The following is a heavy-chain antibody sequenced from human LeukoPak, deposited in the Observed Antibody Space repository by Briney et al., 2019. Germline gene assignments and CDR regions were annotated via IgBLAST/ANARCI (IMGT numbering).Heavy chain of an antibody. V-gene: IGHV4-4*07. Sequence: SETLSLTCSVSGGSISNYYWNWLRQPAGKGLEWIGRIYASGSTNYNPSLKSRVTISMDKSKNHFSLNLKSVTAADTAFYYCXRDFYGDDGHHPFDYWGQGIQVTVSS. CDR1: GGSISNYY. D-gene: IGHD2/OR15-2a*01. CDR2: IYASGST. J-gene: IGHJ4*02. CDR3: XRDFYGDDGHHPFDY.